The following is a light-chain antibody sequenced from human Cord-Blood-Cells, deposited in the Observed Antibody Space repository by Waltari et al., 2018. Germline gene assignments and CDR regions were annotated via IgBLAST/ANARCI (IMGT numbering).Light chain of an antibody. CDR1: SSDVGSYNL. CDR3: CSYAGSSTPYV. Sequence: QSALTQPASVSGSPGQSIPISCPGTSSDVGSYNLVSWYQQHPGKAPKLMIYEVSKRPSGVSNRFSGSKSGNTASLTISGLQAEDEADYYCCSYAGSSTPYVFGTGTKVTVL. CDR2: EVS. J-gene: IGLJ1*01. V-gene: IGLV2-23*02.